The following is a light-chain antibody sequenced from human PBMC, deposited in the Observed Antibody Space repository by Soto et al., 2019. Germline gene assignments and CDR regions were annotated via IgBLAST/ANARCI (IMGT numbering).Light chain of an antibody. V-gene: IGLV1-40*01. CDR3: QSYDTGLSGSV. Sequence: QSVLTQTPSVSGAPGQSVTMSCTGSSSNIGAGSDVHWYQHLPGTPPKVVISGNNNRPSGVPDRFSGSKSGTSASLSITGLQAEDEADYYCQSYDTGLSGSVFGGGTKVTVL. CDR1: SSNIGAGSD. J-gene: IGLJ2*01. CDR2: GNN.